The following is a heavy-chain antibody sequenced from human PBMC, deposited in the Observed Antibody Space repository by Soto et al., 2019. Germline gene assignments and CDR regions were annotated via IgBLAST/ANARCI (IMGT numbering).Heavy chain of an antibody. CDR2: ISSSSSYT. Sequence: PGGSLRLSCAASGFTFSDYYMSWIRQAPGKGLEWVSYISSSSSYTNYADSVKGRFTISRDNAKNSLYLQMNSLRAEDTAVYYCARGRVPAARGDDYWGQGTLVTVSS. J-gene: IGHJ4*02. D-gene: IGHD2-2*01. CDR1: GFTFSDYY. V-gene: IGHV3-11*06. CDR3: ARGRVPAARGDDY.